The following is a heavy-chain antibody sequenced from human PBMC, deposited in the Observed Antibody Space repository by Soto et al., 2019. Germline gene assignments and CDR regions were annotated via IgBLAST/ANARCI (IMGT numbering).Heavy chain of an antibody. CDR2: ISAYNGNT. CDR3: ARDGAVGENYYYYGMDV. V-gene: IGHV1-18*01. J-gene: IGHJ6*02. CDR1: GYTFTSYG. Sequence: QVQLVQSGAEVKKPGASVKVSCKASGYTFTSYGISWVRQAPGQGLEWMGWISAYNGNTNYAQKRQGRVTMTTDTYTSTADMELRSLRSDDTAVYYCARDGAVGENYYYYGMDVWGQGTTVTVSS. D-gene: IGHD3-16*01.